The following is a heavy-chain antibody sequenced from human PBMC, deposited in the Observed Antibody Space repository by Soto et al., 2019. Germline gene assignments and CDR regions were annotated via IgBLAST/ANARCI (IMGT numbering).Heavy chain of an antibody. CDR1: GFTFSSYS. D-gene: IGHD2-21*01. Sequence: EVQLVESGGGLVKPGGSLRLSCAASGFTFSSYSMNWVRQAPGKGLEWVSSVSSSSSYIYYADSVKGRFIISRDNAKNSLYLQMNSLRVEDTAVYYCAREYGGYDYYYYYYRDVWGKGTTVTVSS. CDR2: VSSSSSYI. CDR3: AREYGGYDYYYYYYRDV. V-gene: IGHV3-21*01. J-gene: IGHJ6*03.